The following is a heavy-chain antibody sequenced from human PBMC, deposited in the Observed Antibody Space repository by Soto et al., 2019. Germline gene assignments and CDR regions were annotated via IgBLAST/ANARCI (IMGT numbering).Heavy chain of an antibody. CDR1: GGSFSGYY. V-gene: IGHV4-34*01. CDR3: ASSSSWYIYVY. D-gene: IGHD6-13*01. CDR2: INHSGST. J-gene: IGHJ4*02. Sequence: SETLSLTCAVYGGSFSGYYWSWIRQPPGKGLEWIGEINHSGSTNYNPSLKSRATISVDTSKNQFSLKLSSVTAADTAVYYCASSSSWYIYVYWGQGTLVTVSS.